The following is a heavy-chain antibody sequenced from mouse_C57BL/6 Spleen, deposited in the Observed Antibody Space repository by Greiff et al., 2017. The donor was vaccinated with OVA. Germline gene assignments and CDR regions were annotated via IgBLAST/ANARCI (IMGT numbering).Heavy chain of an antibody. CDR3: ARKGYGSSYEAMDY. Sequence: QVQLQQPGAELVRPGTSVKLSCKASGYTFTSYWMHWVKQRPGQGLEWIGVIDPSDSYTNYNQKFKGKATLTVDTSSSTAYMQLSSLTSEDSAVYYCARKGYGSSYEAMDYWGQGTSVTVSS. D-gene: IGHD1-1*01. V-gene: IGHV1-59*01. CDR1: GYTFTSYW. CDR2: IDPSDSYT. J-gene: IGHJ4*01.